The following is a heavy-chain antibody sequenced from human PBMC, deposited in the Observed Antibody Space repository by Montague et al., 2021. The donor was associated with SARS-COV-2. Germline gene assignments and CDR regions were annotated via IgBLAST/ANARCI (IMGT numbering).Heavy chain of an antibody. Sequence: SETLSLTCTVSGGSISTYYWSWIRQPPGKGLEWIAYIYYSGNTNSNPSLKSRVTMSIDTSKNQFSLKLNSVTAADTAVYYCASFRRSFDYWGQGTLVSVSS. CDR2: IYYSGNT. V-gene: IGHV4-59*08. J-gene: IGHJ4*02. CDR1: GGSISTYY. CDR3: ASFRRSFDY.